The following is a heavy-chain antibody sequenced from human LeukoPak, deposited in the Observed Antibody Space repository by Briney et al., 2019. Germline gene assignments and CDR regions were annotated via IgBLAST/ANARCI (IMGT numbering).Heavy chain of an antibody. J-gene: IGHJ3*02. CDR3: AKLWERWDFDI. V-gene: IGHV3-21*04. D-gene: IGHD1-26*01. CDR2: ISSSGVYI. Sequence: TGGSLRLSCAASGFTFNMYTMNWVRQAPGKGLEWVSSISSSGVYIYYADSLKGRFTISRDNAKNSLYLQMNSLRAEDTALYYCAKLWERWDFDIWGQGTMVTVSS. CDR1: GFTFNMYT.